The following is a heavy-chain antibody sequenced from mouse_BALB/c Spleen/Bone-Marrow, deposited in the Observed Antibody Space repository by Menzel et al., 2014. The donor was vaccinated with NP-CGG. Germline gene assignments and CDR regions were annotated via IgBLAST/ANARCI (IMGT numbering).Heavy chain of an antibody. D-gene: IGHD2-4*01. V-gene: IGHV14-3*02. CDR2: TDPANGNT. J-gene: IGHJ3*01. CDR3: ARGDYGGFAY. CDR1: GFNIXDTY. Sequence: EVNLVESGAELVKPGASVKLSCTASGFNIXDTYMHWVKQRPEQGLEWIGRTDPANGNTKYDPKFQGKATITADTSSNTAYLQLSSLTSEDTAVYYCARGDYGGFAYWGQGTLVTVSA.